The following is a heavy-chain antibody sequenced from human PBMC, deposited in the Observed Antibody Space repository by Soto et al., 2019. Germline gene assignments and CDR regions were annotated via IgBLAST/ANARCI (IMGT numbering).Heavy chain of an antibody. CDR3: VASLAASGLNWLDP. CDR1: GGSISSGGYS. V-gene: IGHV4-30-2*01. J-gene: IGHJ5*02. Sequence: PSETLSLTCAVSGGSISSGGYSWSWIRQPPGKGLEWIGYIYHSGSTYYNPSLKSRVTISVDASKNQFSLRLTSMTAADTAVYYCVASLAASGLNWLDPWGRGTLVTVSS. D-gene: IGHD6-13*01. CDR2: IYHSGST.